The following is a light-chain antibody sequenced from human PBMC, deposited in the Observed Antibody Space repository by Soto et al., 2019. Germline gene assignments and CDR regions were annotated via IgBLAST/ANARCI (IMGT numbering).Light chain of an antibody. CDR3: TSYSRYRVLV. V-gene: IGLV2-14*01. Sequence: QSVLTQPASVSGPLGQSITISCTGTSSDIGGYKYVSWYQQHPGKAPKLIIFEVSNRPSGVSDRFSGSNSGNTASLTISRLQAEDEADYYCTSYSRYRVLVFGGGTKVTVL. J-gene: IGLJ3*02. CDR1: SSDIGGYKY. CDR2: EVS.